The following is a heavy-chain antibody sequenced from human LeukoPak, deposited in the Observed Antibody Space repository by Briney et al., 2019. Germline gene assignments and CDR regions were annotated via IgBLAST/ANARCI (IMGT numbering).Heavy chain of an antibody. CDR1: RFTLSTYW. Sequence: GGSLGLSCAASRFTLSTYWMSWVRQAPGKGLEWVAHIKQDGSQEYYVDSVKGRFTISRDSAKNSLYLQMNSLRAEDTAVYYCARGVPYDSWSGPHYSDYWGQGTLVTVSS. CDR2: IKQDGSQE. CDR3: ARGVPYDSWSGPHYSDY. V-gene: IGHV3-7*01. D-gene: IGHD3-3*01. J-gene: IGHJ4*02.